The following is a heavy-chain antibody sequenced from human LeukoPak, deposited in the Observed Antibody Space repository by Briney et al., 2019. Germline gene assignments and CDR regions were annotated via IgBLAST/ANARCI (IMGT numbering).Heavy chain of an antibody. D-gene: IGHD3-10*01. CDR3: ARESMVRGVIITFVFDY. V-gene: IGHV4-39*07. CDR1: GGSISSSSYY. CDR2: IYTSGST. Sequence: PSETLSLTCTVSGGSISSSSYYWGWIRQPPGKGLEWIGRIYTSGSTNYNPSLKSRVTISVDTSKNQFSLKLSSVTAADTAVYYCARESMVRGVIITFVFDYWGQGTLVTVSS. J-gene: IGHJ4*02.